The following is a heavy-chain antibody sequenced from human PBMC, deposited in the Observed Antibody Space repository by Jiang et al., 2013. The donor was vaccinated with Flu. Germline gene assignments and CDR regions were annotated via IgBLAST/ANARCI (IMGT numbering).Heavy chain of an antibody. D-gene: IGHD2-2*01. V-gene: IGHV3-74*01. CDR3: ARDSVPAALGAFDI. J-gene: IGHJ3*02. CDR2: INSDGSST. Sequence: GLVWVSRINSDGSSTSYADSVKGRFTISRDNAKNTLYLQMNSLRAEDTAVYYCARDSVPAALGAFDIWGQGIMVTVSS.